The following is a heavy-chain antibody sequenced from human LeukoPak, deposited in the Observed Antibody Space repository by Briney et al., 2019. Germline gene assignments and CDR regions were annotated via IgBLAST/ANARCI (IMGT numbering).Heavy chain of an antibody. Sequence: GGSLRLSCAASGFTFSSYAMHWVRQAPGKGLEWVAVISYDGSNKYYADSVKGRFTISRDNSKNTLYLQMNSLRAEDTAVYYCATPPSREPRDYWGQGTLVTVSS. V-gene: IGHV3-30-3*01. CDR3: ATPPSREPRDY. J-gene: IGHJ4*02. D-gene: IGHD1-26*01. CDR1: GFTFSSYA. CDR2: ISYDGSNK.